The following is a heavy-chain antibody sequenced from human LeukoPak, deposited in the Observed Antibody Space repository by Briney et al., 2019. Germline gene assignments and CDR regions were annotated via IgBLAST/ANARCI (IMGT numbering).Heavy chain of an antibody. CDR3: ARGPRDRVRSLEWNFDY. V-gene: IGHV4-59*01. D-gene: IGHD3-3*01. CDR1: GGSISSYY. Sequence: PSETLSLTCTVSGGSISSYYWSWIRQPTGKGLEWIGYIYYSGSTNYNPSLKSRVTISVDTSKNQFSLKLSSVTAADTAVYYCARGPRDRVRSLEWNFDYWGQGTLVTVSS. CDR2: IYYSGST. J-gene: IGHJ4*02.